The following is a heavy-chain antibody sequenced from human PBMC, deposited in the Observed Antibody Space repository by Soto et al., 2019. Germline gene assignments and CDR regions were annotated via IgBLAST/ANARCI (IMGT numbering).Heavy chain of an antibody. CDR1: GGSVISGSYY. J-gene: IGHJ4*02. Sequence: SETLSLTCTVSGGSVISGSYYWIWIRQPPGKGLEWIGYIYYSGSTNYNPSPKSRVTISVDTSKNQFSLKLSSVTAADTAVYYCARDRDYFDCWGQGTLVTVSS. V-gene: IGHV4-61*01. CDR3: ARDRDYFDC. CDR2: IYYSGST. D-gene: IGHD3-10*01.